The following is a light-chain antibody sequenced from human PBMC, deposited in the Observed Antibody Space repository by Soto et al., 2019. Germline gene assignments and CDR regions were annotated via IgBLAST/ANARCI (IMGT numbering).Light chain of an antibody. CDR1: QTVDGNL. V-gene: IGKV3-20*01. Sequence: EIVLTQSPGTLSLSPGERATLSCRASQTVDGNLLAWYQQKPGQAPRLLIYGPYHMATGIPDKFSGSGSGTDFTLTIDRLEPEDFAVDYCQQYDMSPYTFGQGTKLDIK. CDR3: QQYDMSPYT. J-gene: IGKJ2*01. CDR2: GPY.